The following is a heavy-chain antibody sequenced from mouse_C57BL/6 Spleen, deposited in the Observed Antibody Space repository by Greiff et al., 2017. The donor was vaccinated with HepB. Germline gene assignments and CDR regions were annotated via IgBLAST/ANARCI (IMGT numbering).Heavy chain of an antibody. D-gene: IGHD2-10*02. CDR2: IDPSDSYT. V-gene: IGHV1-69*01. J-gene: IGHJ2*01. CDR3: ARRGYGNPHFDY. Sequence: QVQLQQPGAELVMPGASVKLSCKASGYTFTSYWMHWVKQRPGQGLEWIGEIDPSDSYTNYNQKFKGKSTLTVDKSSSTAYMQLSSLTSEDSAVYYCARRGYGNPHFDYWGQGTTLTVSS. CDR1: GYTFTSYW.